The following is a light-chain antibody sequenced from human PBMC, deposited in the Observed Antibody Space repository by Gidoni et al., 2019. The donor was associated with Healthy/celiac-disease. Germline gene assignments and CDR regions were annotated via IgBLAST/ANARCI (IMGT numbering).Light chain of an antibody. Sequence: SYELTQPPSVSVSTGQTSSINCSGDKLGYKSAFLYQQKPGQSTVLVIYQYSKRPSGIPERFSGSNSGNTATLTISGTQAMDEADYYCQAWDSSTAVFGGGTKLTVL. CDR1: KLGYKS. CDR3: QAWDSSTAV. J-gene: IGLJ3*02. CDR2: QYS. V-gene: IGLV3-1*01.